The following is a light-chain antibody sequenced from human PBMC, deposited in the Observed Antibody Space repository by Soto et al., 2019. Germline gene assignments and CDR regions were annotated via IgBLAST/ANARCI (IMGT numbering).Light chain of an antibody. CDR1: SSDVGGYNF. CDR2: EVT. Sequence: QSVLTQPASVSGSPGQLSAISCTGTSSDVGGYNFVSWYQQHPGEAPKLIIHEVTNRPSGVSDRFSGSKSGNTASLTISGLQADDEADYYCSSHTAYTSRVFGSGTKVTVL. V-gene: IGLV2-14*01. J-gene: IGLJ1*01. CDR3: SSHTAYTSRV.